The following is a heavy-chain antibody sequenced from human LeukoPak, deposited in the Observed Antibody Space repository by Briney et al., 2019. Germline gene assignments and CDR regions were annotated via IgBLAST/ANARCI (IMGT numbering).Heavy chain of an antibody. CDR1: GFTFSSYS. Sequence: PGGSLRLSCAASGFTFSSYSMNWVRQAPGKGLEWVSSISSSSYIYYVDSVKGRFTISKDNSKNTLYLLMNSLRPEDTAVYYCAKDSGYTTSWYFGDYWGQGALVTVSS. CDR3: AKDSGYTTSWYFGDY. V-gene: IGHV3-21*01. J-gene: IGHJ4*02. D-gene: IGHD6-13*01. CDR2: ISSSSYI.